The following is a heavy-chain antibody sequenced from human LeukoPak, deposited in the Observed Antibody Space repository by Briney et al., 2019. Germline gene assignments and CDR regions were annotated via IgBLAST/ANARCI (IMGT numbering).Heavy chain of an antibody. CDR1: GYTFTGYY. V-gene: IGHV1-2*02. D-gene: IGHD3-10*02. CDR2: INPSSGGT. J-gene: IGHJ3*02. Sequence: ASVKVSCKASGYTFTGYYMHWVRQAPGQGLEWMGWINPSSGGTNYAQKFQGRVTMTRDTSISTAYMELSRLRSDDTAVYYCARDMSRGGLDAFDIWGQGTMVTVSS. CDR3: ARDMSRGGLDAFDI.